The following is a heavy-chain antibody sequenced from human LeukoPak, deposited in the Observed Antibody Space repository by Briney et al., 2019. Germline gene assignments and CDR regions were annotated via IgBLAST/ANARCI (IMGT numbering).Heavy chain of an antibody. CDR1: GFTFSSYW. CDR2: IKEDGSDK. CDR3: ARDTGYNTFDY. Sequence: GESLRLSCAASGFTFSSYWMAWVRQAPGKGLEWVANIKEDGSDKYYVDYVKGRFTISRDNAKHSLYLQMNSLRAEDTAVYYCARDTGYNTFDYWSQGTLVTVSS. J-gene: IGHJ4*02. D-gene: IGHD5-24*01. V-gene: IGHV3-7*05.